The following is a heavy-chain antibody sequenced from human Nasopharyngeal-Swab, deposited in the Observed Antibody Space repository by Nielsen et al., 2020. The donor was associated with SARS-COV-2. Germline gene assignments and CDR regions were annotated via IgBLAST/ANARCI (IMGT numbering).Heavy chain of an antibody. D-gene: IGHD1-14*01. CDR2: IYHTGGT. V-gene: IGHV4-59*01. CDR1: GGSINSSY. Sequence: SETLSLTCTVSGGSINSSYWSWIRQPPGKGLEWIGYIYHTGGTNYNPPLKSRLTISVDPSKNQFSLRLNSVSAADTAVYYCARGRIGDYKYYGLDVWGQGTTVTVSS. CDR3: ARGRIGDYKYYGLDV. J-gene: IGHJ6*02.